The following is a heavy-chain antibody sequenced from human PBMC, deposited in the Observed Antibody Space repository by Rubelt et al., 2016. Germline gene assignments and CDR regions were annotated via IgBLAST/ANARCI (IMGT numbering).Heavy chain of an antibody. CDR2: GST. Sequence: GSTNYNPSLKSRVTISVDTSKNQFSLNLSSVTAADTAVYYCARGRGRTYYYDSSSPNCFDPWGQGTLVTVSS. V-gene: IGHV4-34*01. J-gene: IGHJ5*02. CDR3: ARGRGRTYYYDSSSPNCFDP. D-gene: IGHD3-22*01.